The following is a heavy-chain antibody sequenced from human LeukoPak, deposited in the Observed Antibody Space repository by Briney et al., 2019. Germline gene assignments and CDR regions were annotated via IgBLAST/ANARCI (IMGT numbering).Heavy chain of an antibody. CDR1: GDSIIGSYY. Sequence: LGTLSLTCTVSGDSIIGSYYWTWIRRPPGKGLEWIGRIYNSGSTNYNPSLKSRATMSVDTSKNQFSLNLRSGTAADTGVYYCARDSPFSDALDIWGQGTMVTVSS. V-gene: IGHV4-4*07. CDR2: IYNSGST. J-gene: IGHJ3*02. CDR3: ARDSPFSDALDI.